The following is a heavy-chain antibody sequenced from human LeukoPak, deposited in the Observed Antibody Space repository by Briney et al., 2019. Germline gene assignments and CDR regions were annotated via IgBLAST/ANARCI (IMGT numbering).Heavy chain of an antibody. V-gene: IGHV1-46*01. CDR1: GYTFTSYY. CDR2: INPSGGST. J-gene: IGHJ6*04. Sequence: ASVKVSCKASGYTFTSYYMHWVRQASGQGLEWMGIINPSGGSTSYAQKFQGRVTMTRDMSTSTVYMELSSLRSEDTAVYYCAREVRGVLWFGEQRGDVWGKGTTVTVSS. D-gene: IGHD3-10*01. CDR3: AREVRGVLWFGEQRGDV.